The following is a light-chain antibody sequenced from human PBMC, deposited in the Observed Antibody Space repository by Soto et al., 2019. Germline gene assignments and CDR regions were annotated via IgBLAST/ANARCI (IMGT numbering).Light chain of an antibody. V-gene: IGKV1-5*03. CDR1: QSIGDW. CDR3: HQYSGWT. CDR2: KAS. J-gene: IGKJ1*01. Sequence: DIQMTQSPSTLSASVGDRVTITCRASQSIGDWLAWYQQKPGKAPKLLIYKASSLESGVPSRFSGSGSGTQFTLTISSLQPDDFATYYCHQYSGWTFGQGTKVEIK.